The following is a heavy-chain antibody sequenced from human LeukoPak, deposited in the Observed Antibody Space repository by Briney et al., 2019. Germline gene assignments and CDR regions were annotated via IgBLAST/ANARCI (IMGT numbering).Heavy chain of an antibody. CDR2: IRYDGSNK. J-gene: IGHJ4*02. V-gene: IGHV3-30*02. D-gene: IGHD4-11*01. CDR1: GFTFSSYG. CDR3: AKDFFDYSDYAQVENY. Sequence: GGSLRLSCAASGFTFSSYGMHWVRQAPGKGLEWVAFIRYDGSNKYYADSVKGRFTISRDNSKNTLYLQMNSLRAEDTAVYYCAKDFFDYSDYAQVENYWGQGTLVTVSS.